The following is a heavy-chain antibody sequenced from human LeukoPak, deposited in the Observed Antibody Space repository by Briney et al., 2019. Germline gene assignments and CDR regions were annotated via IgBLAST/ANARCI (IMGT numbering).Heavy chain of an antibody. Sequence: GGSLRLSCAASGFTFSSYAMSWVRQAPGKGLEWVSAISGSGGSTYYADSVKGRFTISRDNSKNTLYLQMNSLRAEDTAVYYCAKDNQLAEVTATDPRDYWGQGTLVTVSS. CDR3: AKDNQLAEVTATDPRDY. V-gene: IGHV3-23*01. CDR2: ISGSGGST. CDR1: GFTFSSYA. D-gene: IGHD2-21*02. J-gene: IGHJ4*02.